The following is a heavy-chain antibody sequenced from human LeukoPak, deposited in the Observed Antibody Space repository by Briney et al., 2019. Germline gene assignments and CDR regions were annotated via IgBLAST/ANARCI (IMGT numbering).Heavy chain of an antibody. CDR3: AKDRLGGPYFFHY. J-gene: IGHJ4*02. V-gene: IGHV3-23*01. CDR1: GFTFSSYA. D-gene: IGHD3-16*01. Sequence: GGSLRLSCVASGFTFSSYAMSWVRQAPGKGLEWVSTIGGTGVRTYYADSVKGRFTISRDNSKNTLYLQINSLRAEDTAVYFCAKDRLGGPYFFHYWGQGTLVTVSS. CDR2: IGGTGVRT.